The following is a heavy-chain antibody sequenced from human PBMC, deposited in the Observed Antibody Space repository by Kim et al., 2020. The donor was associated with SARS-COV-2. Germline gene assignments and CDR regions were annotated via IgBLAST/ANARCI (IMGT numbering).Heavy chain of an antibody. V-gene: IGHV4-4*02. CDR2: IYHSGST. J-gene: IGHJ6*02. CDR3: ARGSYDYVWGSYRQYYYYGMDV. Sequence: SETLSLTCAVSGGSISSSNWWSWVRQPPGKGLEWIGEIYHSGSTNYNPSLKSRVTISVDKSKNQFSLKLSSVTAADTAVYYCARGSYDYVWGSYRQYYYYGMDVWGQGTTVTVSS. CDR1: GGSISSSNW. D-gene: IGHD3-16*02.